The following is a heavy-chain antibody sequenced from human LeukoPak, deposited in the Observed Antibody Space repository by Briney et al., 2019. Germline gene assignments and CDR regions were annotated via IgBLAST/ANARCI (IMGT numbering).Heavy chain of an antibody. CDR2: ISYDGSNK. V-gene: IGHV3-30*18. CDR3: AKDSYYDSSGYYSVFDY. Sequence: GRSLRLSCAASGFTFSSYGMHWVRQAPGKGLEWVAVISYDGSNKYYADSVKGRFTISRDNSKNTLYLQMNSLRAEDTAAYYCAKDSYYDSSGYYSVFDYWGQGTLVTVSS. D-gene: IGHD3-22*01. CDR1: GFTFSSYG. J-gene: IGHJ4*02.